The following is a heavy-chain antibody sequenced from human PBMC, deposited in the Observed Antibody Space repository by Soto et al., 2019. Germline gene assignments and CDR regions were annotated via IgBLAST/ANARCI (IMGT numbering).Heavy chain of an antibody. D-gene: IGHD3-16*01. J-gene: IGHJ4*02. CDR3: ITAPWVPYVWGTYGAKF. Sequence: EVQLVESGGGLVKPGESLRLSCSASGFAFSTAWMNWVRQAPGQGLEWVGSIKSRCDGGATDYAAAVRGRFTISRDDSESTFYLRMNSLYVEYTAVYYCITAPWVPYVWGTYGAKFWGQGTPVTVSS. CDR2: IKSRCDGGAT. CDR1: GFAFSTAW. V-gene: IGHV3-15*07.